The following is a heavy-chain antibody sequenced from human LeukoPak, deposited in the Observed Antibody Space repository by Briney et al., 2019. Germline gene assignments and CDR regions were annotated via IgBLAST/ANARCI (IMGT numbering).Heavy chain of an antibody. J-gene: IGHJ4*02. D-gene: IGHD3-10*01. CDR3: VGDGSGSDFSLDH. V-gene: IGHV3-7*04. Sequence: PGGSLRLSCAASGFTFSSYAMSWVRQAPGKGLEWVADIRHDGSDVYNVDSVRGRFTISRDNAKNSVFLQMNSPKDEDTAVYYCVGDGSGSDFSLDHWGQGTLVTVSS. CDR2: IRHDGSDV. CDR1: GFTFSSYA.